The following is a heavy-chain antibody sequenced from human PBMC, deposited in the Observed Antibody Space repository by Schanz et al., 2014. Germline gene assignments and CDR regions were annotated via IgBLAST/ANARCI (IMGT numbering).Heavy chain of an antibody. J-gene: IGHJ4*03. Sequence: QVDLVESGGGVVQPGRSLTLSCAVSTSLFSRSVIHWVRQAPGKGLEWVAVMWNDGIKTHYADSGKGRFTISRDNSKNTIYLQMHSLRTDDAAMYYCARDTDTIAWLPDFDTWGHGTLVTVSS. CDR2: MWNDGIKT. CDR3: ARDTDTIAWLPDFDT. CDR1: TSLFSRSV. V-gene: IGHV3-30*04. D-gene: IGHD5-12*01.